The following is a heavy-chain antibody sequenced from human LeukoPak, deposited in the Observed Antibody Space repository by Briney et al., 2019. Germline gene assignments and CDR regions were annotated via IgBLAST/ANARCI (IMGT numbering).Heavy chain of an antibody. CDR3: ARSGRLTYDYVWGSYRHGDPIDY. V-gene: IGHV3-48*01. D-gene: IGHD3-16*02. J-gene: IGHJ4*02. Sequence: GGSLRLSCAVSGIIFSSYSMNWVRQAPGKGLEWVSYISSSGSTIYYADSVKGRFTISRDNAKNSLYLQMNSLRAEDTAVYYCARSGRLTYDYVWGSYRHGDPIDYWGQGTLVTVSS. CDR2: ISSSGSTI. CDR1: GIIFSSYS.